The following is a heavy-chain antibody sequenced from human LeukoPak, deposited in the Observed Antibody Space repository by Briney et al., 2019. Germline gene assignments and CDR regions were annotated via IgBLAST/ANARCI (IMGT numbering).Heavy chain of an antibody. CDR1: GYSFTSYG. D-gene: IGHD3-10*01. CDR3: ARGGYYVGSRSHRWNWFDP. J-gene: IGHJ5*02. V-gene: IGHV1-18*01. Sequence: ASVKVSCKASGYSFTSYGISWVRQAPGQGLEWMGWISAYDGDTKYAQNLQGRVTLTTDTSTTTAYMELRSLRSDDTAVYYCARGGYYVGSRSHRWNWFDPWGQGTLVTVSS. CDR2: ISAYDGDT.